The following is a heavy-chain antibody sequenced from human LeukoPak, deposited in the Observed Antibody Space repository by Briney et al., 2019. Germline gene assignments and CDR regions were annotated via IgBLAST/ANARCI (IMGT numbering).Heavy chain of an antibody. D-gene: IGHD3-10*01. V-gene: IGHV4-34*01. CDR1: GGSFSGYY. Sequence: PSETLSLTCAVYGGSFSGYYRSWIRQPPGKGLEWIGEINHSGSTNYNPSLKSRVTISVDTSKNQFSLKLSSVTAADTAVYYCARGRYGSGSKFDYWGQGTLVTVSS. CDR3: ARGRYGSGSKFDY. J-gene: IGHJ4*02. CDR2: INHSGST.